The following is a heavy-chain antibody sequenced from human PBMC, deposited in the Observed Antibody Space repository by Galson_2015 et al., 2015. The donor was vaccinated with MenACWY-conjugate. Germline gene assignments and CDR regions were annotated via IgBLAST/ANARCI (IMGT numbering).Heavy chain of an antibody. J-gene: IGHJ2*01. CDR3: VKGYCSTTSCLYYYFDL. V-gene: IGHV3-23*01. D-gene: IGHD2-2*01. Sequence: SLRLSCAASGFIFTNYAMSWVRQAPGKGLEWVSVISGSGANTFYADSVKGRFTISRDNSKNALYLQMNSLRAEDTAVYHCVKGYCSTTSCLYYYFDLWGRGTLVTVSS. CDR1: GFIFTNYA. CDR2: ISGSGANT.